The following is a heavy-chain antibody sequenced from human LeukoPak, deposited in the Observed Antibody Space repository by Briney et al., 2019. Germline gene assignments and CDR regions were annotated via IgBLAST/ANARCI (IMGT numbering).Heavy chain of an antibody. D-gene: IGHD3-10*01. CDR3: AGGTYYGTGTRPAFFDY. J-gene: IGHJ4*02. Sequence: GGSLRLSCAASGFIFNNNYMNWVRQAPGKGLEWVSDIDNFGNIHYASPLAGRVTISRDISRDTVFLQMNNLRAEDTALYYCAGGTYYGTGTRPAFFDYWGLGTQITVAS. CDR2: IDNFGNI. V-gene: IGHV3-53*01. CDR1: GFIFNNNY.